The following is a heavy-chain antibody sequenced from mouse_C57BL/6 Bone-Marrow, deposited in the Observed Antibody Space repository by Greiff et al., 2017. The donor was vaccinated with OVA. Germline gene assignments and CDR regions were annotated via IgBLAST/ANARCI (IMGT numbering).Heavy chain of an antibody. D-gene: IGHD3-2*02. J-gene: IGHJ2*01. V-gene: IGHV1-54*01. Sequence: VQLQQSGAELVRPGTSVKVSCKASGYAFTNYLIEWVKQRPGQGLEWIGVINPGSGGTNYNEKFKGKATLTAAKSSSTAYMQLSSLTSEDSAVYFCARAAQATDDWGKGTTLTVSS. CDR3: ARAAQATDD. CDR1: GYAFTNYL. CDR2: INPGSGGT.